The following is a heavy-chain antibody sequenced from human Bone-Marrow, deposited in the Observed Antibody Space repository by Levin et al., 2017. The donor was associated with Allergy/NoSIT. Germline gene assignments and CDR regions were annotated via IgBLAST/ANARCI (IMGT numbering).Heavy chain of an antibody. V-gene: IGHV3-66*01. J-gene: IGHJ5*02. CDR1: GFDVSRNY. D-gene: IGHD1-26*01. Sequence: QAGGSLRLSCAASGFDVSRNYVKWVRQAPGKGLEWVSLVYSGGDTYYADSVKGRFTISRDKSTNTMFLQMNNLRVEDTAVYYCARDVGPWGPGTLVTVSS. CDR2: VYSGGDT. CDR3: ARDVGP.